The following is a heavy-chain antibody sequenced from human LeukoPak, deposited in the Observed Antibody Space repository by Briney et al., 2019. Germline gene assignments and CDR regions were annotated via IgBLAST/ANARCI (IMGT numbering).Heavy chain of an antibody. CDR3: AKAPGYSGTYYGFDY. CDR2: ISSNGITI. Sequence: GGSLRLSCAASGFTFSDYYMSWIRQAPGKGLEWVSYISSNGITIYYADAVEGRFTISRDNSKHTLYLQMDSLRAEDTAVYHCAKAPGYSGTYYGFDYWGQGTLVTVSS. D-gene: IGHD1-26*01. CDR1: GFTFSDYY. J-gene: IGHJ4*02. V-gene: IGHV3-11*04.